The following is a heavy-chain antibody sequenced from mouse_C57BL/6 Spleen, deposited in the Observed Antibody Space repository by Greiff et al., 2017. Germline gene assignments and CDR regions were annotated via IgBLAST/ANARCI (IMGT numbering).Heavy chain of an antibody. V-gene: IGHV5-4*01. CDR3: ARVGLAHYAMDY. J-gene: IGHJ4*01. CDR1: GFTFSSYA. CDR2: ISDGGSYT. D-gene: IGHD2-10*02. Sequence: EVQRVESGGGLVKPGGSLKLSCAASGFTFSSYAMSWVRQTPEKRLEWVATISDGGSYTYYPDHVKGRFPISRDNAKNNLYLQMSHLKSEDTDMDYCARVGLAHYAMDYWGQGTSGTVSS.